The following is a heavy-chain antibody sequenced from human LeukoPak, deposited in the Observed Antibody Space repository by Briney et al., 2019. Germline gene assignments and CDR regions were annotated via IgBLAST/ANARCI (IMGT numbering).Heavy chain of an antibody. V-gene: IGHV4-59*01. CDR3: ARDHLSVVGSGWYYFDY. J-gene: IGHJ4*02. Sequence: SETLSLTCTVSGGSISSYYWSWIRQPPGKGLEWIGYIYYSGSTNYNPSLKSRVTISVDTSKNRFSLKLSSVTAADTAVYYCARDHLSVVGSGWYYFDYWGQGTLATVSS. CDR2: IYYSGST. CDR1: GGSISSYY. D-gene: IGHD6-19*01.